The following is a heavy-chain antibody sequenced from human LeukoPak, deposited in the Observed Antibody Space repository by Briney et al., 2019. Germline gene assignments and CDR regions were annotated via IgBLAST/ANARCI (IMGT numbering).Heavy chain of an antibody. V-gene: IGHV3-33*01. CDR1: GFTFSSYG. J-gene: IGHJ4*02. Sequence: PGRSLRLSCAASGFTFSSYGMHWVRQAPGKGLDWVAVIWYDGSEKYYADSVKGRFTVSRDNSKNTLYLQMNSLRAEDTAVYYRARVRDMWDSSGYFDYWGQGTLVTVSS. CDR3: ARVRDMWDSSGYFDY. CDR2: IWYDGSEK. D-gene: IGHD3-22*01.